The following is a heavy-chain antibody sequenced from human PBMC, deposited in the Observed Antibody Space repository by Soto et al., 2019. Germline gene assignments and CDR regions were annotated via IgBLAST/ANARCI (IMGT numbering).Heavy chain of an antibody. V-gene: IGHV1-18*04. J-gene: IGHJ6*02. CDR2: ISSYNDNT. CDR3: ARDHYYVSGTLYDYGMDV. Sequence: QVQLVQSGAEVKKPGASVKVSCKASGYTFTSYSISWVRQAPGQGLEWMGWISSYNDNTNYAQNLQGRVTMTTDTSTSTAYMERRSLRSDDTAVYYCARDHYYVSGTLYDYGMDVWGQGTTVTVSS. D-gene: IGHD3-10*01. CDR1: GYTFTSYS.